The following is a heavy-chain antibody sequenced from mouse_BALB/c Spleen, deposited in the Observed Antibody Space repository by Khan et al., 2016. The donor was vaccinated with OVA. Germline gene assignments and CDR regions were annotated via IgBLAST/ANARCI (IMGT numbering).Heavy chain of an antibody. D-gene: IGHD1-1*01. CDR1: GFTFSTYA. CDR3: ARHNYGPFAY. J-gene: IGHJ3*01. V-gene: IGHV5-9-3*01. Sequence: EVQLQESGGDLVKPGGSLKLSCSASGFTFSTYAMSWVRQTPEKRLEWVATISSGGDNIFYPDSMKGRFTISRDSAKNTLYLHMSSLRSEDTAMYYCARHNYGPFAYWGQGTLVTVSA. CDR2: ISSGGDNI.